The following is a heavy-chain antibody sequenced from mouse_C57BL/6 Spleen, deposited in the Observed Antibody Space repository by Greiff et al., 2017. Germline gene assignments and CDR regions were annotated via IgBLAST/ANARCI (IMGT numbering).Heavy chain of an antibody. V-gene: IGHV8-12*01. CDR2: IYWDDDK. Sequence: QVTLKVCGPGILQSSQTLSLTCSFSGFSLSTSGMGVSWIRQPSGKGLEWLAHIYWDDDKRYNPSLKSRLTISKDTSRNQVFLKITSVDTADTATYYCARLGQGRYFDVWGTGTTVTVSS. J-gene: IGHJ1*03. CDR1: GFSLSTSGMG. CDR3: ARLGQGRYFDV. D-gene: IGHD3-3*01.